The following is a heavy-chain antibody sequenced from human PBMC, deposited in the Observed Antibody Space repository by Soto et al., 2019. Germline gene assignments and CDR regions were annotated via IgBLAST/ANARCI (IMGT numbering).Heavy chain of an antibody. J-gene: IGHJ6*01. CDR2: IIPLFGTT. Sequence: QVQLVQSGAEVKKPGSSVKVSCKASGGTFTSYTITWVRRAPGQGLEWMGGIIPLFGTTNYAQKFQGRVTITADESTTTAYMELSSLRSEDTAVYYCARETTTVTRDYFYYGMDVW. CDR1: GGTFTSYT. CDR3: ARETTTVTRDYFYYGMDV. V-gene: IGHV1-69*01. D-gene: IGHD4-17*01.